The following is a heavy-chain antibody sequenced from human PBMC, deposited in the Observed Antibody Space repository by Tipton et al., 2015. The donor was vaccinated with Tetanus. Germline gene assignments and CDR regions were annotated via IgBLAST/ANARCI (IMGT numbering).Heavy chain of an antibody. D-gene: IGHD2-2*01. CDR1: GFTFSSYG. CDR2: IWHDGSNK. CDR3: ARDGEGYCSSTSCSRTRDYYYYYGMDV. Sequence: SLRLSCAASGFTFSSYGMHWVRQAPGKGLEWVAVIWHDGSNKYYADSVKGRFTISRDNSKNTLYLQMNSLRAEDTAGYYCARDGEGYCSSTSCSRTRDYYYYYGMDVWGQGTTVTVSS. V-gene: IGHV3-33*01. J-gene: IGHJ6*02.